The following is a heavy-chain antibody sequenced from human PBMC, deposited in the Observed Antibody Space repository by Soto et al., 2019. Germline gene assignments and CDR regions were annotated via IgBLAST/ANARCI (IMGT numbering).Heavy chain of an antibody. CDR3: AKTRGAYSSSWSEFDY. CDR2: INAGNGNT. J-gene: IGHJ4*02. D-gene: IGHD6-13*01. Sequence: GASVKVSCKASGYTFTSYAMHWVRQAPGQRLEWMGWINAGNGNTKYSQKFQGRVTITRDTSASTAYMELSSLRSEDTAVYYCAKTRGAYSSSWSEFDYWGQGTLVTVSS. CDR1: GYTFTSYA. V-gene: IGHV1-3*01.